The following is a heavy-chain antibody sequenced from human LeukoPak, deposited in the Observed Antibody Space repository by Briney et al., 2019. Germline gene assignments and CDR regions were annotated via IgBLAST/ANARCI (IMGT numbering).Heavy chain of an antibody. CDR1: GFTFSSYA. V-gene: IGHV3-30-3*01. Sequence: GGSLRLSCAASGFTFSSYAMHWVRQAPGKGLEWVAVISYDGSNKYYADSVKGRFTISRDNSKNTLYLQMNSLRAEDTAVYYCAKAYSGSYPRDAFDIWGQGTMVTVSS. CDR3: AKAYSGSYPRDAFDI. D-gene: IGHD1-26*01. J-gene: IGHJ3*02. CDR2: ISYDGSNK.